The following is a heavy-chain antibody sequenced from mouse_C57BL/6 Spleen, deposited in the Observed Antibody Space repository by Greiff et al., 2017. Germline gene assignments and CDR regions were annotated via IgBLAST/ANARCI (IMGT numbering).Heavy chain of an antibody. J-gene: IGHJ2*01. D-gene: IGHD1-1*01. V-gene: IGHV1-22*01. CDR2: INPNNGGT. CDR3: ARGYYGKVDY. CDR1: GYTFTDYN. Sequence: VQLQQSGPELVKPGASVKMSCKASGYTFTDYNMHWVKQSHGKSLEWIGYINPNNGGTSYNQKFKGKATLTVNKSSSTDYMELRSLTSEDSAVYYCARGYYGKVDYWGQGTTLTVSS.